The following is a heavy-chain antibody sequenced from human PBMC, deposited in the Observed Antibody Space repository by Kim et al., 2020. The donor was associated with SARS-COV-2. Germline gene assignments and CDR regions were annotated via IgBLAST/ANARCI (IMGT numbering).Heavy chain of an antibody. J-gene: IGHJ2*01. CDR2: ITYKSENS. Sequence: GGSLRLSCAASGFNFDDYVMNWVRQVPGKGLEWVSCITYKSENSYYEDSVRGRFTITRDNSKASLYLQMDRLRTEDSGLYYCARGLPGFTSNHYGFWHFDLWGRGTLVTVSS. CDR1: GFNFDDYV. CDR3: ARGLPGFTSNHYGFWHFDL. V-gene: IGHV3-43*02. D-gene: IGHD4-17*01.